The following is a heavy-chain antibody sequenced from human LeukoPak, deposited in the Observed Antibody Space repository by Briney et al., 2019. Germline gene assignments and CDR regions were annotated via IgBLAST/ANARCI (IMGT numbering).Heavy chain of an antibody. Sequence: SETLSLTCTVSGYSISSAYYWGWIRQPPGKGLEWIGEINHSGSTNYNPSLKSRVTISVDTSKNQFSLKLSSVTAADTALYYCARGLLNPYYYGIWGQGTMVTVSS. D-gene: IGHD3-10*01. V-gene: IGHV4-38-2*02. CDR3: ARGLLNPYYYGI. J-gene: IGHJ3*02. CDR1: GYSISSAYY. CDR2: INHSGST.